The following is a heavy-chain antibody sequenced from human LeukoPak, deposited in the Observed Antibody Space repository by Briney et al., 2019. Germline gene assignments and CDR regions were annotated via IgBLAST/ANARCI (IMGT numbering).Heavy chain of an antibody. V-gene: IGHV3-30-3*01. CDR1: GFTFSSYA. J-gene: IGHJ4*02. Sequence: GSLRLSCAASGFTFSSYAMHWVRQAPGKGLEWVAVISYDGSNKYYADSVKGRFTISRDNSKNTLYLQMNSLRAEDTAVYYCARGGGIVVVPAVLFDYWGQGTLVTVSS. CDR2: ISYDGSNK. CDR3: ARGGGIVVVPAVLFDY. D-gene: IGHD2-2*01.